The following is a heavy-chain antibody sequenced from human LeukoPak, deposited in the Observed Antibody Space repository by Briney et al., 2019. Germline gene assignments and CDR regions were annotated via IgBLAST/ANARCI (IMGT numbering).Heavy chain of an antibody. CDR3: ARAAVRGVIRNGLDWFDP. J-gene: IGHJ5*02. Sequence: ASVRVSCKASGSTFTDNYIHWVRQAPGQGLEWMGWISPNSGGINYARKFQGRVTMTRDTSISTAYMELSRLRSDDTAVYYCARAAVRGVIRNGLDWFDPWGQGTLVTVSS. CDR1: GSTFTDNY. D-gene: IGHD3-10*01. V-gene: IGHV1-2*02. CDR2: ISPNSGGI.